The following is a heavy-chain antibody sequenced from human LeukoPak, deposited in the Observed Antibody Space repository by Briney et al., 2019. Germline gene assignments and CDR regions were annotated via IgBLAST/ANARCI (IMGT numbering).Heavy chain of an antibody. J-gene: IGHJ4*02. D-gene: IGHD6-13*01. CDR3: ATTRRAAAGLDY. CDR1: GFTFSSYA. V-gene: IGHV3-23*01. CDR2: ISGSGGST. Sequence: PGGSLRLSCAASGFTFSSYAMSWVRQAPGKGLECVSAISGSGGSTYYADSVERRFTIARDNSKNTLYLQMNSLRAEDTAVYYCATTRRAAAGLDYWGQGTLVTVSS.